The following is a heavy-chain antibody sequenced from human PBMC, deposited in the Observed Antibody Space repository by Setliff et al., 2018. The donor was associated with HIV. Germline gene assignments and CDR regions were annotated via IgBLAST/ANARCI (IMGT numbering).Heavy chain of an antibody. CDR1: GGSFSGYY. CDR2: INHSGST. D-gene: IGHD4-17*01. CDR3: ARVETTVTSRLDY. J-gene: IGHJ4*02. V-gene: IGHV4-34*01. Sequence: PSETLSLTCAVYGGSFSGYYWSWIRQPPGKGLEWIGEINHSGSTNYNPSLKSRVTISVDTSKNQSSLKLNSVTAADTAVYFCARVETTVTSRLDYWGQGTLVTVPQ.